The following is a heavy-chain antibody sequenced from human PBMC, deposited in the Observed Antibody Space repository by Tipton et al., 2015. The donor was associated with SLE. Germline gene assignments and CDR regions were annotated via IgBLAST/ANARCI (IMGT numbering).Heavy chain of an antibody. CDR2: IYYGGHT. J-gene: IGHJ6*02. CDR3: ARSTTLQGRMAV. CDR1: VYSISSSHW. Sequence: TLSLTCNVSVYSISSSHWWGWIRQPPGKGLEWIGYIYYGGHTKYNPSHMSRAAISVDTSKDQFYLNLTSVTAADTAVYYCARSTTLQGRMAVWGQGTTVTVSS. D-gene: IGHD1-1*01. V-gene: IGHV4-28*01.